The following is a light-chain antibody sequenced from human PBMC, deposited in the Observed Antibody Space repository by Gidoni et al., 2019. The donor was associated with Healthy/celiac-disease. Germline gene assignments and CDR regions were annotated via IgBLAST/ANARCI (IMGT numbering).Light chain of an antibody. J-gene: IGLJ2*01. CDR2: EVS. CDR1: SSDVGGYNY. CDR3: SSYAGSNNLV. Sequence: QSALTQPPSASGSPGQSVTISCTGTSSDVGGYNYVSWYQQHPGKAPKLMIYEVSMRPSGVPDRFSGSKSGNTASLTVSGLQAEDEADYYCSSYAGSNNLVFGGGTKLIVL. V-gene: IGLV2-8*01.